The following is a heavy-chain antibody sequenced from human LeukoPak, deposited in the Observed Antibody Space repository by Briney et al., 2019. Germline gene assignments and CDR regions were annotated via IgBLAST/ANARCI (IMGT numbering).Heavy chain of an antibody. J-gene: IGHJ4*02. CDR2: ISAYNGNT. V-gene: IGHV1-18*01. Sequence: GASVKVSCEASGYTFTSYGISWVRQAPGQGLEWMGWISAYNGNTNYAQKLQGRVTMTTGTSTSTAYMELRSLRSDDTAVYYCARNRQWLAKYYFDYWGQGTLVTVSS. D-gene: IGHD3-22*01. CDR1: GYTFTSYG. CDR3: ARNRQWLAKYYFDY.